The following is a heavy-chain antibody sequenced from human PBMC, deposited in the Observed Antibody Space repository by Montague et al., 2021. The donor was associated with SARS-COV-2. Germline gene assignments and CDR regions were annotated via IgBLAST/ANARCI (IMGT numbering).Heavy chain of an antibody. CDR1: GGSISSYY. D-gene: IGHD2-15*01. Sequence: SETRSLTCTVSGGSISSYYWSWIRQPPGKGLEWIGYIYYSGSTNYNPSLKSRVTISVDTSKNQFSLKLSSVTAADTAVYYCARVGFEYCSGGSCYRAFDYWGQRTLVTVSS. CDR3: ARVGFEYCSGGSCYRAFDY. J-gene: IGHJ4*02. CDR2: IYYSGST. V-gene: IGHV4-59*01.